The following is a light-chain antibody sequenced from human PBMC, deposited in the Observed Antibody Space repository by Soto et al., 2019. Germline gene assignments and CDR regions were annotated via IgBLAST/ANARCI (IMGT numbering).Light chain of an antibody. J-gene: IGKJ4*01. CDR1: QSIKNW. CDR2: DAS. CDR3: QQYDDYPLT. V-gene: IGKV1-5*01. Sequence: DIQMNQSPSTLSASVGDRVTITCRASQSIKNWLAWYQQKPGTAPKFLIYDASTLESGVPSRFSGSGSGTEFTLTISSLQADDFATYFCQQYDDYPLTFGGGTKVDIK.